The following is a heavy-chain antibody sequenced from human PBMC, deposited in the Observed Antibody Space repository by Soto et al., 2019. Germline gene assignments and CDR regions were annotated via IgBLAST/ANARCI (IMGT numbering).Heavy chain of an antibody. J-gene: IGHJ4*02. CDR2: IKSKTDGGTT. CDR1: GFIFSNAW. V-gene: IGHV3-15*01. D-gene: IGHD6-6*01. Sequence: EVQLLESGGGLVEPGGSLRISCAASGFIFSNAWMSWVRQAPGKGLEWVGHIKSKTDGGTTDYGAAVKGRFTISRDDSKNTMYLQMDSLKTEDTAVYYCATGLSSSSSGWGQGTLVTVSS. CDR3: ATGLSSSSSG.